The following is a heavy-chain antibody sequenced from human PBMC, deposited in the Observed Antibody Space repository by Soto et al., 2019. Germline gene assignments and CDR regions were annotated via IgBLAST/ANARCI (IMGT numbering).Heavy chain of an antibody. D-gene: IGHD6-13*01. J-gene: IGHJ6*03. CDR3: ARHIAAASQWPVDYMDV. Sequence: QLQLQESGPGLVKPSETLSLTCTVSGGSISISTYHWGWIRQPPGKGLEWIGSIYYSGSTYYNLSFKRRVAISVDTSKNQSSLTLSSVTAADTAVYYCARHIAAASQWPVDYMDVWGKGTTVTVSS. V-gene: IGHV4-39*01. CDR1: GGSISISTYH. CDR2: IYYSGST.